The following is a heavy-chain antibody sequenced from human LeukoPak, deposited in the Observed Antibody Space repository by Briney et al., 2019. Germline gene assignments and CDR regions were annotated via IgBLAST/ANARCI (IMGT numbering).Heavy chain of an antibody. CDR3: AKSIYGGGGYSYGFDY. CDR2: ISYDGSNK. D-gene: IGHD5-18*01. V-gene: IGHV3-30*18. CDR1: GVTFSSYG. J-gene: IGHJ4*02. Sequence: GGSLRLSCAASGVTFSSYGMYWVRQGLGKGLGWGAVISYDGSNKYYADSVKGRFTISRDNSKNTLYLQMNSLRAEDTAVYYCAKSIYGGGGYSYGFDYWGQGTLVTVSS.